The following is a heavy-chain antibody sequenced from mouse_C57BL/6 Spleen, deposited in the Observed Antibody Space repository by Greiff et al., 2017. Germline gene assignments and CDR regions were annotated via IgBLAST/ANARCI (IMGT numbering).Heavy chain of an antibody. CDR2: ISSGRSTI. D-gene: IGHD3-2*02. V-gene: IGHV5-17*01. CDR3: ARRTAQATDAMDY. CDR1: GFTFSDYG. J-gene: IGHJ4*01. Sequence: EVTVEESGGGLVKPGGSLQLSCAASGFTFSDYGMHWVRQAPEKGLEWVAYISSGRSTIYYADTVKGRFTITRDNAKNTLFLQMTSLRSEDTAMYYCARRTAQATDAMDYWGQGTSVTVSS.